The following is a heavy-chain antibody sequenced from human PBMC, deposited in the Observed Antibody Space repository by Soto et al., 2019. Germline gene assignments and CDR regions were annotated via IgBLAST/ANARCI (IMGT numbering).Heavy chain of an antibody. Sequence: LRLACAGSGYAFSSYAMSWVRKKTGKGLEWVSAISGSGGSTYYADSVKGRFTISRDNSKNTLYLQMNSLRAEDTAVYYCAKDQRIFIGRVAFDIWGQGTMVTVSS. CDR2: ISGSGGST. J-gene: IGHJ3*02. CDR1: GYAFSSYA. V-gene: IGHV3-23*01. CDR3: AKDQRIFIGRVAFDI. D-gene: IGHD3-9*01.